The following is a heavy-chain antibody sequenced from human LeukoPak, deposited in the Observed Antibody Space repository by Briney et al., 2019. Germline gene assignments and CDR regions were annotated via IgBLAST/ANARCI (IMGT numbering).Heavy chain of an antibody. V-gene: IGHV1-69*05. Sequence: SVKVSCKASGGTFSSYAISWVRQAPGQGLDWMGRIIPIFGTANYAQKFQGRVTITTDESTSTAYMELSSLRSEDTAVYYCARNYYDRSGYYYYFDYWGQGTLVTVSS. CDR3: ARNYYDRSGYYYYFDY. D-gene: IGHD3-22*01. CDR2: IIPIFGTA. J-gene: IGHJ4*02. CDR1: GGTFSSYA.